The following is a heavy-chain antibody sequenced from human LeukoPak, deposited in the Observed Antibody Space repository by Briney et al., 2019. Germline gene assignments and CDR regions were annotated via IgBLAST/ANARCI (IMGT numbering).Heavy chain of an antibody. V-gene: IGHV3-11*06. J-gene: IGHJ6*02. D-gene: IGHD3-22*01. CDR1: GFTFSDYY. CDR2: ISSSSGYI. CDR3: AREDYYYDSSGFGGRDYYYGMDV. Sequence: GGSLRLSCAASGFTFSDYYMSWIRQAPGKGLEWVSSISSSSGYIYYADSVKGRFTISRDNAKNSLHPQMNSLRAEDTAVYYCAREDYYYDSSGFGGRDYYYGMDVWGQGTTVTVSS.